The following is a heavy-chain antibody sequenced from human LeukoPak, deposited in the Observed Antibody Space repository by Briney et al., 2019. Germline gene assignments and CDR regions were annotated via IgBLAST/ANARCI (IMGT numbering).Heavy chain of an antibody. D-gene: IGHD6-13*01. Sequence: GRSLRLSCAASGFTFSSYAMHWVRQAPGKGLEWVAVISYDGSNKYYADSVKGRFTISRDNSKNTLYLQMNSLRAEDTAVYYCARDVAASDYWGQGTLVTVSS. V-gene: IGHV3-30-3*01. J-gene: IGHJ4*02. CDR2: ISYDGSNK. CDR1: GFTFSSYA. CDR3: ARDVAASDY.